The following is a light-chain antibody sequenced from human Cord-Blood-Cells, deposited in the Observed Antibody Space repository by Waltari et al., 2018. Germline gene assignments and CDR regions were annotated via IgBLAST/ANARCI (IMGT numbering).Light chain of an antibody. CDR1: SRDVGGHNY. Sequence: QSALTQPASASGSPAQSITISCTGTSRDVGGHNYVSWYQPHPGKAPKLLIYDVSNLPSGVSTRFSGSKSGNTASLTISGLQAEDEADYYCSSYTSSSTLVFGGGTKLTVL. V-gene: IGLV2-14*01. J-gene: IGLJ3*02. CDR3: SSYTSSSTLV. CDR2: DVS.